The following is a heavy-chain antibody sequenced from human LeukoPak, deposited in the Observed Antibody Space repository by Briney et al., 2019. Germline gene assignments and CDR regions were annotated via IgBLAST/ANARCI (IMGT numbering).Heavy chain of an antibody. V-gene: IGHV4-59*01. Sequence: PGGSLRLSCAASGFTFSSYAMSWIRQPPGKGLEWIGYIYYSGSTNYNPSLKSRVTISVDTSKNQFSLKLSSVTAADTAVYYCAKNPNYYGSGNAFDIWGQGTMVTVSS. J-gene: IGHJ3*02. CDR3: AKNPNYYGSGNAFDI. CDR1: GFTFSSYA. D-gene: IGHD3-10*01. CDR2: IYYSGST.